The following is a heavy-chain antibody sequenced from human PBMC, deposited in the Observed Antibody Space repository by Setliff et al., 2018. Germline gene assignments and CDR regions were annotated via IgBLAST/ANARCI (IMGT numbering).Heavy chain of an antibody. J-gene: IGHJ4*02. V-gene: IGHV3-23*01. D-gene: IGHD7-27*01. Sequence: GSLRLSCAASGFTFSSYAMTWVRQAPGKGLEWVSGISGYGSRTYYADSVKGRSTISRDNSQNTMYLQMNSLRAEDTAVYFCARDANWGIERGFDSWGQGALVTVSS. CDR1: GFTFSSYA. CDR3: ARDANWGIERGFDS. CDR2: ISGYGSRT.